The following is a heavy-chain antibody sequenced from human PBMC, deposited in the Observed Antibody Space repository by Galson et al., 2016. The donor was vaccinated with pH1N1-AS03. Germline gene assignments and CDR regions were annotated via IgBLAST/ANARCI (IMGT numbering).Heavy chain of an antibody. CDR3: VRGSGYYFAP. CDR2: NRYYGSSE. V-gene: IGHV3-33*01. J-gene: IGHJ5*02. CDR1: GFTLRTYA. Sequence: SLRLSCAASGFTLRTYAMHWVRQAPGKGLEWVGINRYYGSSEYYGDSMKGRISISRDNAQNTISLQMNSLRVEDTAVYYCVRGSGYYFAPCGQGTLVIVSS. D-gene: IGHD3-3*01.